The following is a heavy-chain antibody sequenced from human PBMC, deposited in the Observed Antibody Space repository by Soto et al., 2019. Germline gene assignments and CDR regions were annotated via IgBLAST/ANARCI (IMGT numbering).Heavy chain of an antibody. CDR1: GFTFSSYA. CDR3: ARVPSSSGRAHFDY. J-gene: IGHJ4*02. CDR2: LSYDGSNK. Sequence: QVQLVESGGGVVQPGRSLRLSCAASGFTFSSYAMHWVRQAPGKGLEWVAGLSYDGSNKYYAASVKGRFTISRDNSKNTLYLQMNSMRAEDTAVYYCARVPSSSGRAHFDYWGQGTLVTVSS. D-gene: IGHD2-15*01. V-gene: IGHV3-30-3*01.